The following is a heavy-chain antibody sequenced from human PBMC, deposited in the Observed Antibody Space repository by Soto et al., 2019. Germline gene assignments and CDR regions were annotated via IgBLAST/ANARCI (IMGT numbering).Heavy chain of an antibody. V-gene: IGHV3-74*01. J-gene: IGHJ4*02. CDR3: ARGLYGASVGHDY. D-gene: IGHD4-17*01. Sequence: EVQLVESGGGLVQPGGSLRLSCAASGFTFTNYWMHWIRQAPGKGLVWVSRIKTDGSTTNYADSVKGRFTISRDNAENTVYLQMNSLRAEDTAVYYCARGLYGASVGHDYWGQGTLVTVSS. CDR1: GFTFTNYW. CDR2: IKTDGSTT.